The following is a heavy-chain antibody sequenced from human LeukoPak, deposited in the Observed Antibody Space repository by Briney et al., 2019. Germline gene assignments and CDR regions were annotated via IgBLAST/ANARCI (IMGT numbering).Heavy chain of an antibody. J-gene: IGHJ6*02. V-gene: IGHV3-33*08. CDR1: GFTFSSYG. CDR3: ARGSITGKYYGMDV. Sequence: GRSLRLSCAASGFTFSSYGMHWVRQAPGKGLEWVAVIWYDGSNKYYADSVKGRFTISRDNSKNTLYLQMSSLRAEDTAVYYCARGSITGKYYGMDVWGQGTTVTVSS. D-gene: IGHD1-20*01. CDR2: IWYDGSNK.